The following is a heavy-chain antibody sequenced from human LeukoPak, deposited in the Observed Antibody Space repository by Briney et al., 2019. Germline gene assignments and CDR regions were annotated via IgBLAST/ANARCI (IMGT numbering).Heavy chain of an antibody. CDR2: INPNSGGT. V-gene: IGHV1-2*04. Sequence: ASVTVSCKASGYTFTGYYMHWVRQAPGQGLEWMGWINPNSGGTNYAQKFQGWVTMTRDTSISTAYMELSRLRSDDTAVYYCARGYCSSTSCYLGYYYYYYGMDVWGQGTTVTVSS. J-gene: IGHJ6*02. CDR3: ARGYCSSTSCYLGYYYYYYGMDV. D-gene: IGHD2-2*01. CDR1: GYTFTGYY.